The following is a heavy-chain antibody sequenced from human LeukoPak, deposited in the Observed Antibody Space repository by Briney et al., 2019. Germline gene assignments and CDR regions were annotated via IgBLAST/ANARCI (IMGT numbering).Heavy chain of an antibody. V-gene: IGHV4-34*01. J-gene: IGHJ3*02. CDR3: ARPLRGYSYGPGAFDI. CDR2: INHSGST. D-gene: IGHD5-18*01. Sequence: KPSETLSLTCAVYGGSFSGYYWSWIRQPPGKGLEWIGEINHSGSTNYNPSLKSRVTISVDTSKNQFSLKLSSVTAADTAVYYCARPLRGYSYGPGAFDIWGQGTMVTVSS. CDR1: GGSFSGYY.